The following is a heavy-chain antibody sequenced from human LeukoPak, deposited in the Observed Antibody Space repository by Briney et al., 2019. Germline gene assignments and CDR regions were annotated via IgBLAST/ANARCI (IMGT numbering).Heavy chain of an antibody. CDR3: ARVGGWEPKLHGVTFDY. Sequence: SETLSLTCTVSSGSISSYYWIWIRQPPGKGLEWIGYIYCTGSTNYNPSLKSRVTMSADTSKNQFSLKLSSVTAADTAAYFCARVGGWEPKLHGVTFDYLGQGTLVTVSS. D-gene: IGHD1-26*01. CDR2: IYCTGST. J-gene: IGHJ4*02. V-gene: IGHV4-59*01. CDR1: SGSISSYY.